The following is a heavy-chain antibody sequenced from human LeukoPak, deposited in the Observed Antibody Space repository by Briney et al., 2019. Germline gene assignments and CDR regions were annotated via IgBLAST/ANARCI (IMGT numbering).Heavy chain of an antibody. J-gene: IGHJ2*01. CDR2: IYYSGST. Sequence: SETLSLTCIVSGGSISSRHFCWRRLPQPQGKGLEWIGTIYYSGSTYYNPSLKSRVTISADTSKNQFALNLSSVTAADTGVYYCARHVSSDLRIVVVTSDWYFDRWGRGTLVTVSS. V-gene: IGHV4-39*01. CDR3: ARHVSSDLRIVVVTSDWYFDR. CDR1: GGSISSRHFC. D-gene: IGHD2-21*02.